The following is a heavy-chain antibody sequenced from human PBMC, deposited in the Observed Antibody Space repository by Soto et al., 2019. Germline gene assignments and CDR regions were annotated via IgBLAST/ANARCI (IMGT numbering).Heavy chain of an antibody. J-gene: IGHJ4*02. CDR3: AVGYDYIWGSYRYTFNY. V-gene: IGHV4-39*01. D-gene: IGHD3-16*02. CDR2: IDYSGST. CDR1: GGSISSSSYY. Sequence: SETLSLTCTVSGGSISSSSYYWGWIRQPPGKGLEWIVRIDYSGSTYYNPSLKSRVTISVDTYKNQFSLKLSSVTAADTAVYYCAVGYDYIWGSYRYTFNYWGQGTLVTVSS.